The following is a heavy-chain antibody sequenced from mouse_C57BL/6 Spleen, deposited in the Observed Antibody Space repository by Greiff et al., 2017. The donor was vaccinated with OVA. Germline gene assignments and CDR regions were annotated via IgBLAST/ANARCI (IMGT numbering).Heavy chain of an antibody. CDR1: GFNIKDYY. J-gene: IGHJ1*03. V-gene: IGHV14-2*01. Sequence: EVQLVESGAELVKPGASVKLSCTASGFNIKDYYMHWVKQRTEQGLEWIGRIDPEDGETKYAPKFQGKATITADTSSNTAYLQHSSLTSEDTAVSCSARLGYYNSINSSYFSVWGTGTTVTVSS. D-gene: IGHD1-1*01. CDR2: IDPEDGET. CDR3: ARLGYYNSINSSYFSV.